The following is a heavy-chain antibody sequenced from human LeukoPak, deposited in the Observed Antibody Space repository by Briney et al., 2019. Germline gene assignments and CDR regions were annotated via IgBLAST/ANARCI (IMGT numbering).Heavy chain of an antibody. Sequence: SETLSLTCTVSGGSISSYYWSWIRQPAGKGLEWIGRIYTSGSTYYNPSLKSRVTISVDTSKNQFSLKLSSVTAADTAVYYCARGVVVVAATGRIDYWGQGTLVTVSS. CDR2: IYTSGST. J-gene: IGHJ4*02. CDR3: ARGVVVVAATGRIDY. D-gene: IGHD2-15*01. V-gene: IGHV4-4*07. CDR1: GGSISSYY.